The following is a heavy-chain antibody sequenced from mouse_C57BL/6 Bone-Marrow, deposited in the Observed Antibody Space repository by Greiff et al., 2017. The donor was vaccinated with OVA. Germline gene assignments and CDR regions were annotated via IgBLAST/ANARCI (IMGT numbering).Heavy chain of an antibody. CDR3: ASDSSGYWFAY. V-gene: IGHV1-19*01. CDR1: GYTFTDYY. Sequence: EVQLQQSGPVLVKPGASVKMSCKASGYTFTDYYMNWVKQSHGKSLEWIGVINPYNGGTSYNQKFKGKATLTVDKSSSTAYMELNSLTSEDSAVYYCASDSSGYWFAYWGQGTLVTVSA. J-gene: IGHJ3*01. D-gene: IGHD3-2*02. CDR2: INPYNGGT.